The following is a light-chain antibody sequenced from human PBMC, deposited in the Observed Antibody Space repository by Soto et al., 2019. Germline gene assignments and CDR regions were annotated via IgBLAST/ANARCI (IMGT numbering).Light chain of an antibody. CDR1: QTIRNY. CDR3: QQSYSTPQT. V-gene: IGKV1-39*01. J-gene: IGKJ1*01. CDR2: AAS. Sequence: DIQMTQSPSTLSASAGDRVTITCRASQTIRNYLNWYQQKPGKAPKLLIYAASSLQSGVPSRFSGSGSGTDFTLTISSLQPEDFATYYCQQSYSTPQTFGQGTKVDIK.